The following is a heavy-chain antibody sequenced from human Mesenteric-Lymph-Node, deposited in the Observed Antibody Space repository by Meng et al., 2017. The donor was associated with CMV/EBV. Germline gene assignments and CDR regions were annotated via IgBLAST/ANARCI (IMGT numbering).Heavy chain of an antibody. J-gene: IGHJ4*02. CDR1: GGSFSAYY. D-gene: IGHD1-14*01. V-gene: IGHV4-34*01. CDR3: ASLAPLNNTKDKIPSGY. CDR2: INHSGST. Sequence: QVQLQQWGAALLKPSETLSLTCAVDGGSFSAYYWSWIRQPPGKGLEWIGEINHSGSTNYNPSLKSRITISVDTSKTRFSLKLTSVTAADTAVYFCASLAPLNNTKDKIPSGYWGQGTLVTVSS.